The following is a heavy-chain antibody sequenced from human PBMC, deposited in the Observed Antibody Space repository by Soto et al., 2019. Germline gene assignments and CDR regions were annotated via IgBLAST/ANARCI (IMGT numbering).Heavy chain of an antibody. Sequence: GGSLRLSCAASGFTFSSYSMNWVRQAPGKGLEWVSYISSSSSTIYYADSVKGRFTISRDNAKNSLYLQMNSLRDEDTAVYYCATAESYDFWSGYYYSLFDYWGQGTLVTVSS. CDR2: ISSSSSTI. CDR3: ATAESYDFWSGYYYSLFDY. CDR1: GFTFSSYS. V-gene: IGHV3-48*02. D-gene: IGHD3-3*01. J-gene: IGHJ4*02.